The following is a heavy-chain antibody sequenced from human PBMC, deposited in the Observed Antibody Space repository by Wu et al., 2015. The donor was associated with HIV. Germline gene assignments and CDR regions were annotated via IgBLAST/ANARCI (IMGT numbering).Heavy chain of an antibody. CDR3: ARGMVAATLDY. J-gene: IGHJ4*02. Sequence: QVQLVQSGAEVKKPGASVKVSCKASGYSFVSYSLNWVRQAPGQDLEWMGWIGVSNGNTIYAQKFQGRVTITTDESTSTAYMELSSLRSEDTAVYYCARGMVAATLDYWGQGTLVTVSS. D-gene: IGHD2-15*01. CDR2: IGVSNGNT. CDR1: GYSFVSYS. V-gene: IGHV1-18*01.